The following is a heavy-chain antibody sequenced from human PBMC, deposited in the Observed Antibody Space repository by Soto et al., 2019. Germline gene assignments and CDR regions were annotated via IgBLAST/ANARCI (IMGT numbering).Heavy chain of an antibody. D-gene: IGHD3-3*01. J-gene: IGHJ4*02. Sequence: SLRLSCAASGFTFSSYAMHWVRQAPGKGLEWVAVISYDGSNKYYADSVKGRFTISRDNSKNTLYLQMNSLRAEDTAVYYCATINLRFLEWLSIRLRAPYWGQGTLVTVSS. V-gene: IGHV3-30-3*01. CDR2: ISYDGSNK. CDR1: GFTFSSYA. CDR3: ATINLRFLEWLSIRLRAPY.